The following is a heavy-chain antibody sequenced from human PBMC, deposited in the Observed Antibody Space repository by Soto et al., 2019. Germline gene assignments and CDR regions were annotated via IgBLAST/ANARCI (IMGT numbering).Heavy chain of an antibody. CDR3: AKDVNYDMLAGYYYY. V-gene: IGHV3-23*01. Sequence: GGSLRLSCAASGFTFDDYAMHWVRQTPGKGLEWVSTIRGRGGTTYYADSVKGRFTISRDDSRNTLYLQMNSLRVEDTAVYFCAKDVNYDMLAGYYYYWGHGTLVTVSS. CDR2: IRGRGGTT. CDR1: GFTFDDYA. D-gene: IGHD3-9*01. J-gene: IGHJ4*01.